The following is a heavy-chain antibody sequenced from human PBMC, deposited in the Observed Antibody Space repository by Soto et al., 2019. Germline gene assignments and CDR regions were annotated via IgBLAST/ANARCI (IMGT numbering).Heavy chain of an antibody. CDR1: GGSISSGGYY. CDR2: IYYSGST. Sequence: SETLSLTCTVSGGSISSGGYYWSWIRQHPGKGLEWIGYIYYSGSTYYNPSLKSRVTISVDTSKNQFSLKLSSVTAADTAVYYCARDLGEAVAGIGLNGVNWFDPWGQGTLVTVSS. V-gene: IGHV4-31*03. CDR3: ARDLGEAVAGIGLNGVNWFDP. J-gene: IGHJ5*02. D-gene: IGHD6-19*01.